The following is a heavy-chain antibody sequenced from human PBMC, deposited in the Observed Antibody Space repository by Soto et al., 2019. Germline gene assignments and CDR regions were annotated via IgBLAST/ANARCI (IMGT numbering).Heavy chain of an antibody. CDR1: GGSITSRSSY. CDR2: IYYSGNT. Sequence: SETLSLTCAVPGGSITSRSSYWGWIRQPPGKGLEWIGSIYYSGNTYFSPSLHGRVTMSVDTSKNQCSLRLSSVTAADTAVYYCARLWDYDSRAQHYYYYHGMDVWGQGTTVTVSS. V-gene: IGHV4-39*01. J-gene: IGHJ6*02. D-gene: IGHD3-22*01. CDR3: ARLWDYDSRAQHYYYYHGMDV.